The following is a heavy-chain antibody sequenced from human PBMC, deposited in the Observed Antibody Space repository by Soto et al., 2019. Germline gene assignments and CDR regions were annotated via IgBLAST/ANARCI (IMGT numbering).Heavy chain of an antibody. J-gene: IGHJ4*02. CDR3: AADIMVRGVTDY. V-gene: IGHV1-58*01. CDR2: IVVGSGNT. D-gene: IGHD3-10*01. CDR1: GFTFTSSA. Sequence: SVKVSCKASGFTFTSSAVQWVRQARGQRLEWIGWIVVGSGNTNYAQRFQERVTITRDMSTSTAYMELSSLRSEDTAVYYCAADIMVRGVTDYWGQGTLVTVSS.